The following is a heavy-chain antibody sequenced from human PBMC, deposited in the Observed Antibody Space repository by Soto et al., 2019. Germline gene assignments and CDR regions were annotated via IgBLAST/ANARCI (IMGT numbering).Heavy chain of an antibody. CDR2: TSSSGSFT. D-gene: IGHD2-2*01. CDR1: GFTFSSYS. J-gene: IGHJ4*02. V-gene: IGHV3-21*01. Sequence: PGGSLRLSCAASGFTFSSYSMNWVRQAPGKGLEWVSSTSSSGSFTYYADSVKGRFTISRDNAKNSLYLQMNSLRAEDTAVYYCARDAARYCSSTSCPYDYWGQGTLVTVS. CDR3: ARDAARYCSSTSCPYDY.